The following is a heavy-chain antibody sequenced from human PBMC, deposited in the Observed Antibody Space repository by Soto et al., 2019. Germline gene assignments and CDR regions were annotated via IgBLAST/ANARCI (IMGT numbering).Heavy chain of an antibody. V-gene: IGHV3-49*04. Sequence: GGSLRLSCTASGFTFGDYAMSWVRQAPGKGLEWVGFIRSKGSGGTSEYAASVKGRFTFSRDDSKSIAYLQMNSLKIEGTAVYYCTRDQPITPWGQGTMVTVSS. J-gene: IGHJ3*01. CDR1: GFTFGDYA. CDR3: TRDQPITP. D-gene: IGHD3-10*01. CDR2: IRSKGSGGTS.